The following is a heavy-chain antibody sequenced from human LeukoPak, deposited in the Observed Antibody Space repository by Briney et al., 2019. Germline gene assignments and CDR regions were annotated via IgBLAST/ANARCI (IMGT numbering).Heavy chain of an antibody. J-gene: IGHJ5*02. CDR2: TYYRSTWYN. Sequence: SQTLSLTCAISGDSVSSSSVTWNWIRQSPSRGLEWLGRTYYRSTWYNDYAVSVRGRITVNPDTSKNQLSLHLNSVTPEDTAVYYCARRLTQYDCFDPWGQGILVTVSS. V-gene: IGHV6-1*01. CDR1: GDSVSSSSVT. CDR3: ARRLTQYDCFDP. D-gene: IGHD2-2*01.